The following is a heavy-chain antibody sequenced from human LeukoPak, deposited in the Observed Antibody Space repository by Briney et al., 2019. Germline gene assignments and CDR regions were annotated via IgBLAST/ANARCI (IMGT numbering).Heavy chain of an antibody. CDR3: AGGDRNGWYFDY. D-gene: IGHD6-19*01. V-gene: IGHV3-20*04. Sequence: GGSLRLSCAASGFRFDDHGMSWVRQVPGKGLEWVSGINWNGASTGYGDSVKGRFTISRDNAKNSLYLQMNTLRAEDTALYYCAGGDRNGWYFDYWGQGILVTVSS. J-gene: IGHJ4*02. CDR1: GFRFDDHG. CDR2: INWNGAST.